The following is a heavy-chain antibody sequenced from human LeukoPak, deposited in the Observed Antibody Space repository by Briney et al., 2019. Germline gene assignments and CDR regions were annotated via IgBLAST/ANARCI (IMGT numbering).Heavy chain of an antibody. Sequence: GGSLRLSCAASGFTFSSYAMSWVRQAPGKGLEWVSAISGSGGSTYYPDPVKGRFTISRDNAKNTLYLQMNSLRAEDTAVYYCASRRSYYDFWSGYPDYWGQGTLVTVSS. V-gene: IGHV3-23*01. J-gene: IGHJ4*02. CDR1: GFTFSSYA. D-gene: IGHD3-3*01. CDR3: ASRRSYYDFWSGYPDY. CDR2: ISGSGGST.